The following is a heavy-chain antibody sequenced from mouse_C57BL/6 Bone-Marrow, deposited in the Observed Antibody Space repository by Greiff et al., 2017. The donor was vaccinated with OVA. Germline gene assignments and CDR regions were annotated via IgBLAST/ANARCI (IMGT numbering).Heavy chain of an antibody. CDR2: IDPSDSYT. CDR3: ARIYVYASFDY. D-gene: IGHD2-2*01. Sequence: VQLQEPGAELVKPGASVKLSCKASGYTFTSYWMQWVKQRPGQGLEWIGEIDPSDSYTNYNQKFKGKATLTVDTSSSTAYMQLSSLTSEDSAVYYCARIYVYASFDYWGQGTTLTVSS. V-gene: IGHV1-50*01. CDR1: GYTFTSYW. J-gene: IGHJ2*01.